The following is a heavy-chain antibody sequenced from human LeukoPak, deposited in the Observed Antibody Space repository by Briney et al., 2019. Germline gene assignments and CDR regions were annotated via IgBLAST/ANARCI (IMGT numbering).Heavy chain of an antibody. CDR3: ARDKVPGDN. CDR2: IYYSGST. J-gene: IGHJ4*02. CDR1: GGSVNNYY. Sequence: SETLSLTCTVSGGSVNNYYWNWIRQPPGKGLEWIGYIYYSGSTDYNPSLKSRVTISIDTSKNQFSLKLRSVTAADTAMYYCARDKVPGDNWGQGTLVTVSS. D-gene: IGHD7-27*01. V-gene: IGHV4-59*02.